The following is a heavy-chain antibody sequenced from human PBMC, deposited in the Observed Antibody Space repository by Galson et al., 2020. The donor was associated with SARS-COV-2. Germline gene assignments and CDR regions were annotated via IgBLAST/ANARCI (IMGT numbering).Heavy chain of an antibody. CDR2: ISAYNGNT. Sequence: ASVKVSCKASGYTFTSYGISWVRQAPGQGLEWMGWISAYNGNTNYAQKFQGRVTMTRNTSISTAYMELSSLRSEDTAVYYCARGARQWLAYYYGMDVWGQGTTVTVSS. D-gene: IGHD6-19*01. V-gene: IGHV1-18*04. CDR1: GYTFTSYG. J-gene: IGHJ6*02. CDR3: ARGARQWLAYYYGMDV.